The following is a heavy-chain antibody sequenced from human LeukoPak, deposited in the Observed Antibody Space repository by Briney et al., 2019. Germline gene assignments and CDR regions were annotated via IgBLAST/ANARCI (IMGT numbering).Heavy chain of an antibody. CDR2: ISHDASNK. V-gene: IGHV3-30*19. CDR3: VRQSCLSGSGCYLDF. Sequence: PGGSLRLSCAASGFTFSSYGMHWVRQAPGKGLEWMAVISHDASNKYYADSVKGRFTLSRDTSKNTLYLQMNSLRPEDTAVYYCVRQSCLSGSGCYLDFWGQGTLVTVSS. D-gene: IGHD3-22*01. J-gene: IGHJ4*02. CDR1: GFTFSSYG.